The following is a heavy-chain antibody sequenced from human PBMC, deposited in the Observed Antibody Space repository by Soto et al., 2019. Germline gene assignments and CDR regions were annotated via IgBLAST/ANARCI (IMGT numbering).Heavy chain of an antibody. Sequence: GESLKISCAASGFSLSTYNMIWVRQAPGRGLEWVSYITSSSGTIYYADSVKGRFTISRDNAKNSVYLQMNSLGAEDTAVYYCARGDNPLYYYHYYMDVWGKGTTVTVSS. CDR1: GFSLSTYN. V-gene: IGHV3-48*04. CDR3: ARGDNPLYYYHYYMDV. J-gene: IGHJ6*03. CDR2: ITSSSGTI.